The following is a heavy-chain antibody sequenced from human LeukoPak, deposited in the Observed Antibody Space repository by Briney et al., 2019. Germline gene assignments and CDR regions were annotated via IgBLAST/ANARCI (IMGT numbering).Heavy chain of an antibody. J-gene: IGHJ3*02. CDR2: IYYSGST. D-gene: IGHD2-15*01. CDR1: GGSISSYY. V-gene: IGHV4-59*01. CDR3: ARDSVAVAGDRAFDI. Sequence: SETLSLTCTVSGGSISSYYWSWIRQPPGKGLEWIGYIYYSGSTNYNPALKSRVTISVDSSKNQFSLKLSSVTAADTAVYYCARDSVAVAGDRAFDIWGHGTMVTVSS.